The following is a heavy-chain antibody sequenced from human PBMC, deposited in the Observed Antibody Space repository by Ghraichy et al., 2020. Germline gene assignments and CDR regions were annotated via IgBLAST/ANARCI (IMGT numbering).Heavy chain of an antibody. CDR2: IWYDGSNQ. J-gene: IGHJ5*02. V-gene: IGHV3-33*01. CDR3: ARGIHCGGDCYSRGWFDP. D-gene: IGHD2-21*02. Sequence: GESLNISCAASGFTFSSYGMHWVRQAPGKGLEWVAVIWYDGSNQYYADSVKGRFTISRDNSKNTLYLQMNSLRAEDTAVYYCARGIHCGGDCYSRGWFDPWGQGTLVTVSS. CDR1: GFTFSSYG.